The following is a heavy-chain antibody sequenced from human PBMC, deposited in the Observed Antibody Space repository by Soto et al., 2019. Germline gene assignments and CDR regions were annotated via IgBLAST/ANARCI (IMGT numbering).Heavy chain of an antibody. Sequence: PGGFLRLSCAASGFTFDDYTMHWVRQAPGKGLEWVSLISWDGGSTYYADSVKGRFTISRDNSKNSLYLQMNSLRTEDTALYYCAGSGSQQLVYFDYWGQGTLVTVSS. CDR1: GFTFDDYT. J-gene: IGHJ4*02. CDR2: ISWDGGST. CDR3: AGSGSQQLVYFDY. D-gene: IGHD6-13*01. V-gene: IGHV3-43*01.